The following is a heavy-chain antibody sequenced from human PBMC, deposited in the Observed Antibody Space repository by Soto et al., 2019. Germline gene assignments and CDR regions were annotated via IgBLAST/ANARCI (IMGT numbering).Heavy chain of an antibody. CDR1: GGSISSGGYY. CDR2: IYYSGTT. V-gene: IGHV4-31*03. Sequence: QVQLQESGPGLVKPSQTLSLTCTVSGGSISSGGYYWNWIRQHPGKGLEWIGYIYYSGTTYYNPSLNSRVTISVDTSKNQFSLKLSSVTAADTAVYYCAASCVGCGGFNYYGMDVWGQGTTVTVSS. CDR3: AASCVGCGGFNYYGMDV. D-gene: IGHD2-21*01. J-gene: IGHJ6*02.